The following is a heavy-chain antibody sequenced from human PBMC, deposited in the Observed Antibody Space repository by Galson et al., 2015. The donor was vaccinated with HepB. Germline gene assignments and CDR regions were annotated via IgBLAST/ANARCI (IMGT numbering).Heavy chain of an antibody. CDR1: GFTFSRYG. CDR2: ICDDGSNK. J-gene: IGHJ4*02. D-gene: IGHD5-18*01. Sequence: SLRLSCAASGFTFSRYGMHWVRQVPGKGLEWVAVICDDGSNKSYADFVKGRFTISRDNSKNTLYLQMNSLRVEDTAVYYCAGEGPQVDTAMSFDYWGQGTLVTVSS. CDR3: AGEGPQVDTAMSFDY. V-gene: IGHV3-33*01.